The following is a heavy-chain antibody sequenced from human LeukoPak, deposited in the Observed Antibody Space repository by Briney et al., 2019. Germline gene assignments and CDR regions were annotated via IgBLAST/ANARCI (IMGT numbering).Heavy chain of an antibody. CDR1: GGSISSSNW. D-gene: IGHD4-17*01. CDR3: ARASHDYGDYSHFDY. Sequence: SETLSLTCAVSGGSISSSNWWSWVRQPPGKGLEWIGEIYHSGSTNYNPSLKSRVTIAVDKSKNQFSLKLSSVTAADTAVYYCARASHDYGDYSHFDYWGQGTLVTVSS. CDR2: IYHSGST. V-gene: IGHV4-4*02. J-gene: IGHJ4*02.